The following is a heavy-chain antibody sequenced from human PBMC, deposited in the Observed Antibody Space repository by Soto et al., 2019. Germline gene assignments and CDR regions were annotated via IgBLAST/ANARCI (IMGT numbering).Heavy chain of an antibody. D-gene: IGHD6-19*01. CDR3: AKDPRAVADLGTSGSVHDY. V-gene: IGHV3-23*01. Sequence: EVQLLESGGGLVQPGGSLRLSCAASGFTFSSYAMSWVRQAPGKGLEWVSAISGSGGSTYYADSVKGRFTISRDNSKNTLYLQMNSLRAEDTAVYDCAKDPRAVADLGTSGSVHDYWGQGTLVTVSS. CDR1: GFTFSSYA. J-gene: IGHJ4*02. CDR2: ISGSGGST.